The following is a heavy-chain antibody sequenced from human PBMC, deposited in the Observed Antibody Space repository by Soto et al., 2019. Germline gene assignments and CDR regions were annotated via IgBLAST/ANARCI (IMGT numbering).Heavy chain of an antibody. V-gene: IGHV4-59*01. J-gene: IGHJ4*02. CDR1: GGSISSYY. CDR2: IYYSGST. D-gene: IGHD2-8*01. Sequence: SETLSLTCTVSGGSISSYYWSWIRQPPGKGLEWIGYIYYSGSTNYNPSLKSRVTISVDTSKNQFSLKLSSVTAADTAVYYCAREDCTNGVCYLDYWGQGTPVTVS. CDR3: AREDCTNGVCYLDY.